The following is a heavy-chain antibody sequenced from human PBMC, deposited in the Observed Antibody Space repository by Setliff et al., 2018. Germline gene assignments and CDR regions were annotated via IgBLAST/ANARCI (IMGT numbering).Heavy chain of an antibody. CDR1: GLTFSSYA. J-gene: IGHJ6*04. D-gene: IGHD2-2*01. CDR2: ISPAGAKT. V-gene: IGHV3-23*01. CDR3: AKELTGVVPAALALDV. Sequence: PGGSLGLSCAVSGLTFSSYAMNWVRQAPRKGLGWVSNISPAGAKTYYADSVKVRFTISKDNSTNTLYLQMNSLRAGETAVYYCAKELTGVVPAALALDVWGKGTTVTVSS.